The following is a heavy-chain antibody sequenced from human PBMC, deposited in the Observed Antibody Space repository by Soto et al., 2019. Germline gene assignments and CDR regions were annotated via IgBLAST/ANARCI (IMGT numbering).Heavy chain of an antibody. CDR3: ARLLLRPGKFDY. D-gene: IGHD2-21*01. V-gene: IGHV3-74*01. J-gene: IGHJ4*02. CDR1: GFTFSNYW. CDR2: VNSDGSAT. Sequence: EVQLVESGGGLGQPGGSLRLSCAVSGFTFSNYWMEWVRQAPGKGLVWVSRVNSDGSATDYSDSVKGRFTVSRDNAKNTLYLQMNSLRAEDTAVYYGARLLLRPGKFDYWGQGTLVTVSS.